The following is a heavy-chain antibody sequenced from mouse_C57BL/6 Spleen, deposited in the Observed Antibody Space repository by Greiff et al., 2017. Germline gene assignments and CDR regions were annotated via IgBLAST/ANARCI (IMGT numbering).Heavy chain of an antibody. CDR1: GYTFTSYW. Sequence: VQLQQPGAELVMPGASVKLSCKASGYTFTSYWMHWVKQRPGQGLEWIGELDPSDSYTNYNQKFKGKSTLTVDKSSSTAYMQLSSLTSESSAVYYCARFYSNYGGFAYWGQGTLVTVSA. V-gene: IGHV1-69*01. J-gene: IGHJ3*01. CDR3: ARFYSNYGGFAY. D-gene: IGHD2-5*01. CDR2: LDPSDSYT.